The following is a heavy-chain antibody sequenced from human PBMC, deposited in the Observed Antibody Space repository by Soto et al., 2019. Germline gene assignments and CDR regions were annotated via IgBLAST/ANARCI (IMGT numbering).Heavy chain of an antibody. D-gene: IGHD2-2*01. V-gene: IGHV3-48*02. CDR2: ISSSSSTI. J-gene: IGHJ5*01. Sequence: EVQLVESGGGLVQPGGSLRLSCAASGSTFSSYSMNWVRQAPGKWLEWLSYISSSSSTIYYADSVKCRFTISRDNAKNSLYLQMNSLRDEVTAVYYWARASAALNWFDPWGQGTLVTVSS. CDR1: GSTFSSYS. CDR3: ARASAALNWFDP.